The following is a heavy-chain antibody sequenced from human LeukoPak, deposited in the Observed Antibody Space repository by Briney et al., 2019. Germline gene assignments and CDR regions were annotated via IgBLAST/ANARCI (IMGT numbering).Heavy chain of an antibody. V-gene: IGHV3-33*01. CDR3: GGSSGWSYDPLDI. Sequence: GGSLRPSCAASGFTFSTYGMHWVRQAPGKGLEWVAVVWHDGSVKYYGDSVKGRSTISRDNSKNTLYLQMNSLTVEDTAVYFCGGSSGWSYDPLDIWGQGTMVTVSS. CDR1: GFTFSTYG. D-gene: IGHD6-19*01. J-gene: IGHJ3*02. CDR2: VWHDGSVK.